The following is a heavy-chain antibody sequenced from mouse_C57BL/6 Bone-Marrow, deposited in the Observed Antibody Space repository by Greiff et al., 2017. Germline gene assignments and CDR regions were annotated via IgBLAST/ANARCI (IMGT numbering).Heavy chain of an antibody. CDR1: GYTFTSYW. J-gene: IGHJ2*01. V-gene: IGHV1-52*01. CDR3: AALITTVVGGY. D-gene: IGHD1-1*01. Sequence: QVQLQQPGAELVKPGASVKLSCKASGYTFTSYWMHWVKQRPGQGLEWIGNIDPSDSETHYNQKFKDKDTLTVDKSSSTAYMQLSSLTSEDSAVYYCAALITTVVGGYWGQGTTLTVSS. CDR2: IDPSDSET.